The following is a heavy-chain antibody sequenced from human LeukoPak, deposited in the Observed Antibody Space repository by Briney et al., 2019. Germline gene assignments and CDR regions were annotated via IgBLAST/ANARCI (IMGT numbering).Heavy chain of an antibody. J-gene: IGHJ3*02. CDR3: ARGQRGYSYGPAAFDI. CDR1: GGSFSGYY. CDR2: INHSGST. V-gene: IGHV4-34*01. Sequence: SETLSLACAVYGGSFSGYYWSWIRQPPGKGLEWIGEINHSGSTNYNPSLKSRVTISVDTSKNQFSLKLSSVTAADTAVYYCARGQRGYSYGPAAFDIWGQGTMVTVSS. D-gene: IGHD5-18*01.